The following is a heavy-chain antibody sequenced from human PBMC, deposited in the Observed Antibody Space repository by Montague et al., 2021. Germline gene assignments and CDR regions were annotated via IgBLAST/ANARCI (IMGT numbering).Heavy chain of an antibody. CDR3: ARDCDY. Sequence: TNYNPSLKSRVTLSVDTSKNQFSLKLSSVTAADTAVYYCARDCDYWGQGNLVTVSS. V-gene: IGHV4-59*01. CDR2: T. J-gene: IGHJ4*02.